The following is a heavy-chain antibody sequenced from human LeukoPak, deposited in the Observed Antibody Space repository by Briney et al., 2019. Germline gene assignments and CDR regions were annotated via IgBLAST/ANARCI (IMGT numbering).Heavy chain of an antibody. J-gene: IGHJ4*02. Sequence: GGSLRLSCAASGFTFSSYGMHWVRQAPGKGLEWVAVISYDGSNKYYADSVKGRFTISRDNSKNTLYLQMNSLRAEDTAVYYCASSLELRGGWDQGTLVTVSS. V-gene: IGHV3-30*03. CDR1: GFTFSSYG. D-gene: IGHD1-7*01. CDR2: ISYDGSNK. CDR3: ASSLELRGG.